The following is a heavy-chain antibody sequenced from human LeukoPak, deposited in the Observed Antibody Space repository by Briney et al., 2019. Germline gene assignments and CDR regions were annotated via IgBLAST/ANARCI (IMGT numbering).Heavy chain of an antibody. Sequence: GRSLRLSCAASGFRITISYMTWVRQAPGKGLEWVSGTYGGGSKDYADSVKGRFTISRDNLKDTLYLQMNSLGAEDSAVYYCATLTNRASSAFDIWGQGTMVTVSS. J-gene: IGHJ3*02. CDR1: GFRITISY. CDR3: ATLTNRASSAFDI. CDR2: TYGGGSK. V-gene: IGHV3-53*01. D-gene: IGHD3-16*02.